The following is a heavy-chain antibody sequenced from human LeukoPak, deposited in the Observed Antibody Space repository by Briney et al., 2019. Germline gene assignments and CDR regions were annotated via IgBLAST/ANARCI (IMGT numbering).Heavy chain of an antibody. V-gene: IGHV1-24*01. J-gene: IGHJ6*02. Sequence: ASVKVSCKVSGYTLTELSMHWVRQAPGKGLEWMGGFDPEDGETIYAQKFQGRDTMTEDTSTDTAYMELSSLRSEDTAVYYCATALPYYGSGTHYGMDVWGQGTTVTVSS. CDR1: GYTLTELS. CDR3: ATALPYYGSGTHYGMDV. CDR2: FDPEDGET. D-gene: IGHD3-10*01.